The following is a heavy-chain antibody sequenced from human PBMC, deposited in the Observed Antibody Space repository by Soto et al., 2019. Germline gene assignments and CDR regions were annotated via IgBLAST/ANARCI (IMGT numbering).Heavy chain of an antibody. CDR1: GFTFSSYG. CDR2: IWYDGSNK. D-gene: IGHD3-10*01. CDR3: ARGAGSGSYWDWFDP. V-gene: IGHV3-33*01. J-gene: IGHJ5*02. Sequence: QVQLVESGGGVGQPGRSLRLSCAASGFTFSSYGMHWVRQAPGKGLEWVAVIWYDGSNKYYADSVKGRFTISRENSKNTLYLQMNSLRAEDTAVYYCARGAGSGSYWDWFDPWGQGTLVTVSS.